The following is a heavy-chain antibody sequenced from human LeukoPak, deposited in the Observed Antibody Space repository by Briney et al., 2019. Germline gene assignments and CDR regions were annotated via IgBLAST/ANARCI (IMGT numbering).Heavy chain of an antibody. V-gene: IGHV4-31*11. D-gene: IGHD4/OR15-4a*01. J-gene: IGHJ3*02. CDR3: ARSYGGNLQAFDI. CDR1: GGSFSGYY. Sequence: SETLSLTCAVYGGSFSGYYWSWIRQHPGKGLEWIGYIYYSGSTYYNPSLKSRVTISVDTSKNQFSLKLSSVTAADTAVYYCARSYGGNLQAFDIWGQGTMVTVSS. CDR2: IYYSGST.